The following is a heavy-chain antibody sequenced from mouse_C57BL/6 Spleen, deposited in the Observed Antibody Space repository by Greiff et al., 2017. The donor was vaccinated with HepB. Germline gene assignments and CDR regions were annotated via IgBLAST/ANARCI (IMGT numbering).Heavy chain of an antibody. CDR2: IDPSDSYT. V-gene: IGHV1-50*01. CDR1: GYTFTSYW. D-gene: IGHD1-1*01. J-gene: IGHJ1*03. Sequence: QVQLQQPGAELVKPGASVKLSCKASGYTFTSYWMQWVKQRPGQGLEWIGEIDPSDSYTNYNQKFKGKATLTVYTSSSTAYMQLSSLTSGDSAVYYCARWGYGSSYGYFDVWGTGTTVTVSS. CDR3: ARWGYGSSYGYFDV.